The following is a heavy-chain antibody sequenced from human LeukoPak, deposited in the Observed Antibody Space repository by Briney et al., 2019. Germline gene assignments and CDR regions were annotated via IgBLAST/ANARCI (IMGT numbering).Heavy chain of an antibody. CDR3: ARDQRPAPGITGTTMDV. CDR1: GGTFSTYA. Sequence: ASVKVSCKASGGTFSTYAINCVRQAPGQGLEWMGGIIPIFGTVNYAQKFQGRVTMTTDESTSTAYMELSSLRSEDTAVYYCARDQRPAPGITGTTMDVWGKGTTVTVSS. CDR2: IIPIFGTV. J-gene: IGHJ6*03. D-gene: IGHD1-20*01. V-gene: IGHV1-69*05.